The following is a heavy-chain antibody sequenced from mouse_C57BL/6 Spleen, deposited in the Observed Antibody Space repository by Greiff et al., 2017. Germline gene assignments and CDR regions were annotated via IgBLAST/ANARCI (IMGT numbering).Heavy chain of an antibody. J-gene: IGHJ1*03. CDR3: ARNYEGLGWYFDV. CDR2: INPSNGGT. CDR1: GYTFTSYW. D-gene: IGHD1-1*01. V-gene: IGHV1-53*01. Sequence: VQLQQPGTELVKPGASVKLSCKASGYTFTSYWMHWVKQRPGQGLEWIGNINPSNGGTNYNEKFKSKATLTVDKSSSTAYMQLRGLTSEDSAVYYCARNYEGLGWYFDVWGTGTTVTVSS.